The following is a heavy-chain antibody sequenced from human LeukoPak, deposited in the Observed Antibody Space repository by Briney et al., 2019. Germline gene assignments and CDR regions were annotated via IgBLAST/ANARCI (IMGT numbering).Heavy chain of an antibody. Sequence: TSETLSLTCTVSGGSISSYYWSWIRQPPGKGLEWIGYIYYSGSTNYNPSLKSRVTISVDTSKNQFSLKPSSVTAADTAVYYCARARGVGAPRLFDYWGQGTLVTVSS. CDR3: ARARGVGAPRLFDY. V-gene: IGHV4-59*01. CDR2: IYYSGST. CDR1: GGSISSYY. J-gene: IGHJ4*02. D-gene: IGHD1-26*01.